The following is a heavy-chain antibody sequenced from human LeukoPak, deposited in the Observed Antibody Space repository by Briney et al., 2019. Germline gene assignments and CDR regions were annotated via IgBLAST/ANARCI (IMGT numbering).Heavy chain of an antibody. D-gene: IGHD3-10*01. CDR1: GYIFTGYY. CDR3: ARTMVRGDREY. Sequence: GAPVKVSCKASGYIFTGYYMHWVRQAPGQGLEWMGRINPNSGGTNYAQKFQGRVTMTRDTSISTVYMELSGLRSDDTAVYYCARTMVRGDREYWGQGTLVTVSS. V-gene: IGHV1-2*06. J-gene: IGHJ4*02. CDR2: INPNSGGT.